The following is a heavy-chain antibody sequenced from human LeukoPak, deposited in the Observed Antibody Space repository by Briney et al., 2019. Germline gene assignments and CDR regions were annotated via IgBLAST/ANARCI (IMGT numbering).Heavy chain of an antibody. J-gene: IGHJ1*01. CDR3: ARVRGTFETD. V-gene: IGHV4-59*01. D-gene: IGHD2/OR15-2a*01. Sequence: SETLSLTCTVSAASISTYYWSWIRQPPGKGLEWIGYLYYSGSTTYSPPLKSRVTMSVDTSKRQFSLKLNSVTAADTATYYCARVRGTFETDWGQGTLVTVSS. CDR1: AASISTYY. CDR2: LYYSGST.